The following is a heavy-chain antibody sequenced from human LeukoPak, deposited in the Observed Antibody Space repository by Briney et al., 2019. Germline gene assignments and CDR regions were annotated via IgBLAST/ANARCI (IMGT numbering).Heavy chain of an antibody. D-gene: IGHD1-26*01. Sequence: GGSLRLSCAASGFTFSSYAMGWVRQAPGKGLEWVSSISGSDGSTYYADSVKGRFTLSRDNSKNTVDLQMNSLSAEDTAIYYCAKKYSGSYLSDFDSWGQGTLVTVSS. CDR1: GFTFSSYA. CDR2: ISGSDGST. V-gene: IGHV3-23*01. J-gene: IGHJ4*02. CDR3: AKKYSGSYLSDFDS.